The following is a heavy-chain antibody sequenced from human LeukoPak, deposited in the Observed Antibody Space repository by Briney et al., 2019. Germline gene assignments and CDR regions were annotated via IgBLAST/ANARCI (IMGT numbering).Heavy chain of an antibody. CDR1: GYTFTGYY. Sequence: ASVKVSCKASGYTFTGYYIHWVRQAPGQGLEWMGRINPDSGGANYAQKLQGRVTMTTDTSTSTAYMELRSLRSDDTAVYYCAAVVPAVMGYFDYWGQGTLVTVSS. J-gene: IGHJ4*02. CDR3: AAVVPAVMGYFDY. D-gene: IGHD2-2*01. V-gene: IGHV1-2*06. CDR2: INPDSGGA.